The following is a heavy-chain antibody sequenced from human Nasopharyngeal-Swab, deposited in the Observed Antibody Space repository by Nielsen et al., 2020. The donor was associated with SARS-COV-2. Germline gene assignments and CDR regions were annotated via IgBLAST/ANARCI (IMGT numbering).Heavy chain of an antibody. D-gene: IGHD4-17*01. J-gene: IGHJ4*02. Sequence: GESLKISCAASGSTFSGYAMTWVRQAPGKGLEWVSTFYSGGSSTFYAEPVKGRFTISRDNAKNTLYLQMNSLRVEDTAEYYCALSRDYGTFNYWGQGNLVTVSP. V-gene: IGHV3-23*03. CDR1: GSTFSGYA. CDR3: ALSRDYGTFNY. CDR2: FYSGGSST.